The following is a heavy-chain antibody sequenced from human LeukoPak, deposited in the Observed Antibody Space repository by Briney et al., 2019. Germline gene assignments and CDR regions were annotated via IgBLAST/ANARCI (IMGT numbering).Heavy chain of an antibody. CDR2: INHSGST. D-gene: IGHD1-26*01. Sequence: SETLSLTCAVYGGSFSGYYWSWIRQPPGKGLEWIGEINHSGSTNYNPSLKSRVTISVDTSKNQFSLKLSSVTAADTAVYYCARGVGARSLYYFDYWGQGTLVTVSS. CDR3: ARGVGARSLYYFDY. J-gene: IGHJ4*02. V-gene: IGHV4-34*01. CDR1: GGSFSGYY.